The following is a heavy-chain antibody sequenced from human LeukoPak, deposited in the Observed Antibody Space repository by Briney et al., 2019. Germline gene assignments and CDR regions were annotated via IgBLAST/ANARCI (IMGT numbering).Heavy chain of an antibody. Sequence: GPLRLSCAASGFTVSSNYMSWVRQAPGKGLEWVSVIYSGGSTYYADSVKGRFTISRHDSKNTLYLQMNSLRAEDTAVYYCARGGYGDYFYYYYGMDVWGQGTTVTVSS. J-gene: IGHJ6*02. CDR3: ARGGYGDYFYYYYGMDV. D-gene: IGHD4-17*01. CDR2: IYSGGST. V-gene: IGHV3-53*04. CDR1: GFTVSSNY.